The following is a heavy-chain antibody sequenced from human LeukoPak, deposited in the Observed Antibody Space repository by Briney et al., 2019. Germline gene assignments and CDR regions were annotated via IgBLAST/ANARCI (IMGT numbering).Heavy chain of an antibody. J-gene: IGHJ4*02. CDR3: ARWTTTYLDY. V-gene: IGHV1-46*01. Sequence: ASVKVSCKASGYTFTNYYIHWVRQAPGQGLEWMGIINPSGGSTNFAQKFQGRVTMTTDTSTITVYMELSSLRSEDTAVYYCARWTTTYLDYWGQGTLATVSS. D-gene: IGHD4-11*01. CDR2: INPSGGST. CDR1: GYTFTNYY.